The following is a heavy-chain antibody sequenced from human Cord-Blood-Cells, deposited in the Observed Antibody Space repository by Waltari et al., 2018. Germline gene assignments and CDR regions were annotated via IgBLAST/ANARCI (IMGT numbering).Heavy chain of an antibody. CDR3: ARGYSSSYYYYGMDV. Sequence: QVQLVQSGAEVKKPGASVKVSCKASGYTFTGYYMHWVRQAPGQGLEWMGWINPNSGGTNNAQKFQGRVTMTRDTSISTAYMELSRLRSDDTAVYYCARGYSSSYYYYGMDVWGQGTTVTVSS. CDR1: GYTFTGYY. V-gene: IGHV1-2*02. D-gene: IGHD6-6*01. CDR2: INPNSGGT. J-gene: IGHJ6*02.